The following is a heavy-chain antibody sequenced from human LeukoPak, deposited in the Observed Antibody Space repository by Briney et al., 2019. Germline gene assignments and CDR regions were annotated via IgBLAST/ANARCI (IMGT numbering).Heavy chain of an antibody. Sequence: SETLSLTCTVSGGSISSHYWSWIRQPPGKGLDWIGYIYYSGSTNYNPSLKSRVTISVDTSKNQFSLKLTSVTAADTAVYYCARRKDTYYYYYMDVWGKGTTVTVSS. CDR2: IYYSGST. V-gene: IGHV4-59*11. CDR1: GGSISSHY. CDR3: ARRKDTYYYYYMDV. J-gene: IGHJ6*03. D-gene: IGHD5-18*01.